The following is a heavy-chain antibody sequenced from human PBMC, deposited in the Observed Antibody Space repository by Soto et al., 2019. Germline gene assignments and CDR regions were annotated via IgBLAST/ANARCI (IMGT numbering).Heavy chain of an antibody. J-gene: IGHJ4*02. D-gene: IGHD3-10*01. CDR3: TTPIVLWFGESNDY. Sequence: GFPRLSCAASGFTFINAWMNWVLQAPWKGLEWVGRIKSKTDGGTTDYAAPVKGRFTISRDDSKNTLYLQMNSLKTEDTAVYYCTTPIVLWFGESNDYWGQGTLVTVSS. CDR1: GFTFINAW. V-gene: IGHV3-15*07. CDR2: IKSKTDGGTT.